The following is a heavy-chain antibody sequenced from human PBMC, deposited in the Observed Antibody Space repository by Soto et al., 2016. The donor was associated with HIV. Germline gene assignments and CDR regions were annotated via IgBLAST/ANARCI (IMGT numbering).Heavy chain of an antibody. CDR3: ARDPGEVTRDAFDM. J-gene: IGHJ3*02. V-gene: IGHV1-2*02. CDR2: INPNSGDT. CDR1: GYTFTDYY. D-gene: IGHD3-16*01. Sequence: QVQLVQSGAEVQKPGASVKVSCKASGYTFTDYYMHWVRQAPGQGLEWMGWINPNSGDTKYAQKFQDRVTMTRDTPISTGYMELSRLRSDDTAVYFCARDPGEVTRDAFDMWGQGTMVTVPS.